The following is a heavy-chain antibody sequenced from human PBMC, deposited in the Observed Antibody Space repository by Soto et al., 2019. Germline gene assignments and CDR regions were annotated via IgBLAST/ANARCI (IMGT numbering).Heavy chain of an antibody. V-gene: IGHV1-18*01. CDR3: ATAWAAAGPFDY. CDR1: GYTFTSYG. J-gene: IGHJ4*02. Sequence: QVQLVQSGAEVKKPGASVKVSCKASGYTFTSYGISWVRQAPGQGLEWMGWISDYNGNTTYAQKPQGRVTMTTDTATSTADMELRSLRSDDTAVYYCATAWAAAGPFDYWGQGTLATVSS. CDR2: ISDYNGNT. D-gene: IGHD6-19*01.